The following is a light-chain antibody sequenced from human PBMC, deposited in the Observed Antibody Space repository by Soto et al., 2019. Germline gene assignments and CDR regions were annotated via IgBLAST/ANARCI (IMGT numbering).Light chain of an antibody. CDR1: SSDVGGYNS. CDR2: EVN. V-gene: IGLV2-8*01. J-gene: IGLJ2*01. Sequence: QSALTQPPSASGSPGQSVTISCTGTSSDVGGYNSVSWYQQHPGKAPKLMIYEVNNRPSGVPDRFSGSKSGNTASLTVSGLQAEDEADYYCSSYAGSNNLVFGGGTKLTVL. CDR3: SSYAGSNNLV.